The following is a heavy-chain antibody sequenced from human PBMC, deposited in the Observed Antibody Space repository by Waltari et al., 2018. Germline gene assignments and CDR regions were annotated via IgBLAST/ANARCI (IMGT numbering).Heavy chain of an antibody. CDR2: IKSDGSGA. D-gene: IGHD2-15*01. Sequence: EVQLVESGRGLVQPGGSLRLSCEAFGFTFSNFWMHWVRQAPGKGRMCVSRIKSDGSGATYADSVRGRFTVSRDNTKNTLYLQMSSLRVDDTAVYYCANHRPGGYGMEVWGQGTTVTVSS. CDR1: GFTFSNFW. CDR3: ANHRPGGYGMEV. V-gene: IGHV3-74*01. J-gene: IGHJ6*02.